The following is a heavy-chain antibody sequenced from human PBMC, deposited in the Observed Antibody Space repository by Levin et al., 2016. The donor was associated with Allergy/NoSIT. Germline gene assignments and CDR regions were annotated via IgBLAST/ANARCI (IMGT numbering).Heavy chain of an antibody. CDR1: GFIFSTYS. V-gene: IGHV3-21*01. D-gene: IGHD6-19*01. Sequence: GESLKISCIASGFIFSTYSMNWFRQAPGQGLEWVSSIGSSSTYVYYADSVKGRFSISRDNAKNSVFLQMNSLGAEDTAVYYCARAVAGTRLDPWGQGTLVTVSS. CDR3: ARAVAGTRLDP. J-gene: IGHJ5*02. CDR2: IGSSSTYV.